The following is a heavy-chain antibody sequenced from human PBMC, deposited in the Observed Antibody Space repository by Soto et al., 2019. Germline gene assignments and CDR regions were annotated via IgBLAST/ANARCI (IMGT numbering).Heavy chain of an antibody. Sequence: SETLSLTCTVSGGSISSYYWSWIRQPPGKGLEWIGYIYYSGSTNYNPSLKSRVTISVDTSKNQFSLKLTSVTAADTAVYYCARARSKSEDYCDYWGQGTLVTVSS. CDR1: GGSISSYY. CDR3: ARARSKSEDYCDY. V-gene: IGHV4-59*08. CDR2: IYYSGST. J-gene: IGHJ4*02. D-gene: IGHD4-4*01.